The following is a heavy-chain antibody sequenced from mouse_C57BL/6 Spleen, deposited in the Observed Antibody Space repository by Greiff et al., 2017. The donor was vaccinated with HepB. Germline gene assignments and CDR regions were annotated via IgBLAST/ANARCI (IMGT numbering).Heavy chain of an antibody. CDR2: ISGGGGNT. D-gene: IGHD1-1*01. V-gene: IGHV5-9*01. CDR3: ARHVHYYGSSWNWYFDV. J-gene: IGHJ1*03. Sequence: EVQVVESGGGLVKPGGSLKLSCAASGFTFSSYTMSWVRQTPEKRLEWVATISGGGGNTYYPDSVKGRFTISRDNAKNTLYLQMSSLRSEDTALYYCARHVHYYGSSWNWYFDVWGTGTTVTVSS. CDR1: GFTFSSYT.